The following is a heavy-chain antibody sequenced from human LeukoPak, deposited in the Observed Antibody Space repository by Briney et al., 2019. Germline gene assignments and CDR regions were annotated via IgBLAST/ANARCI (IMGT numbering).Heavy chain of an antibody. Sequence: SQTLSLTCAISGDSVSRNNVAWNWIRQSPSRGLEWLGRTYYRSQWYSDYAESVKGRITINPDTSKNQFSLQLNSVTPEDTAVYYCARGAVAGSGVGYWGQGTLVTVSS. CDR3: ARGAVAGSGVGY. V-gene: IGHV6-1*01. CDR1: GDSVSRNNVA. J-gene: IGHJ4*02. CDR2: TYYRSQWYS. D-gene: IGHD6-19*01.